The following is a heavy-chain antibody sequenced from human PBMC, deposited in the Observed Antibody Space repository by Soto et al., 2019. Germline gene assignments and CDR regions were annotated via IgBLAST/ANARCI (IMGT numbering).Heavy chain of an antibody. CDR1: SDSMNSGGYY. CDR3: ARRGGSSYGYYYYPMDV. V-gene: IGHV4-31*03. Sequence: KPSETLSLTCSVSSDSMNSGGYYWSWIRQHPGKGLEWIGYIYSNGDTYYNPSLKSRVTISVDTSKNQFSLNLTPVTAADTAVYYCARRGGSSYGYYYYPMDVWRQGTTATVSS. CDR2: IYSNGDT. J-gene: IGHJ6*02. D-gene: IGHD6-6*01.